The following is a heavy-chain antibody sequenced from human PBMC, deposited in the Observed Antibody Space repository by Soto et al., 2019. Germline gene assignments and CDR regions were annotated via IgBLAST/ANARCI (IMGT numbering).Heavy chain of an antibody. V-gene: IGHV3-23*01. D-gene: IGHD6-19*01. CDR3: AKDSFISRGIHDPFLV. Sequence: GGSLRLSCAASKFTFSSYAMSWVRQAPGKGLEWVSAISGSGGSTYYADSVKGRFTISRDNSKNTLYLQMSSLRAEDTAVYYCAKDSFISRGIHDPFLVSGQAPLVTGS. J-gene: IGHJ3*01. CDR1: KFTFSSYA. CDR2: ISGSGGST.